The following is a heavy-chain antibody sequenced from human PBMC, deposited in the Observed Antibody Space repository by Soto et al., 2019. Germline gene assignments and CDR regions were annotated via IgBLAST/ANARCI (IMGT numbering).Heavy chain of an antibody. D-gene: IGHD4-17*01. J-gene: IGHJ4*02. CDR1: GGFITSGNYY. CDR3: ARHFNRVYGDDYFDS. V-gene: IGHV4-39*01. CDR2: IHYNGNT. Sequence: QLQLHESGPGLVRPSETLSLTCSVSGGFITSGNYYWGWIRQPPGKGLEWIATIHYNGNTYYNPSLKGRLTIFVDTSKTQFSLDVNSVTAADTAVYYCARHFNRVYGDDYFDSWGQGTLVTVSS.